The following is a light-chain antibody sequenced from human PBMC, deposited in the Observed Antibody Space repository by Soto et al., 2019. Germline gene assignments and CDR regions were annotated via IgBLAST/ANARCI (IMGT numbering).Light chain of an antibody. CDR1: QSVSSSY. Sequence: EIVLTKNPGTLSLSPGERATLSCRASQSVSSSYLAWYQQKPGQAPRLLIYGASSRATGIPDRFSGSGSGTDFTLTISRLEPEDFAVYYCQQYGSSPITFGQRTRPEIK. J-gene: IGKJ5*01. CDR2: GAS. V-gene: IGKV3-20*01. CDR3: QQYGSSPIT.